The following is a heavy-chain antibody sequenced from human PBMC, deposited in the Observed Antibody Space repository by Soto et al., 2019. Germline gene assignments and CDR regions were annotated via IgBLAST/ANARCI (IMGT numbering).Heavy chain of an antibody. Sequence: QVQLVQSGVEVKKPGASVQVSCKASGYTFISHGISWVRQSPGQGLEWMGWISGKNGNTNYAQKLQGRVTLTTYTSTSTAYMELRSLRSDDTAVYYCARVSSSIVVVPDYGMDVWGKGTTVTVSS. CDR2: ISGKNGNT. V-gene: IGHV1-18*04. CDR1: GYTFISHG. CDR3: ARVSSSIVVVPDYGMDV. J-gene: IGHJ6*04. D-gene: IGHD2-15*01.